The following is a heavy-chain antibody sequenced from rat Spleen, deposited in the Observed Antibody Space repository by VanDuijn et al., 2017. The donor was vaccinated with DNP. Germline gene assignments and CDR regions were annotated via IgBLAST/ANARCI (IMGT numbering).Heavy chain of an antibody. CDR3: TTDNYSAPFDY. J-gene: IGHJ2*01. Sequence: EVQLVESGGGLVQPGRSLKLSCAASGFTFSNYGMAWVRQAPKKGLEWVATITASSGTTYYRDSVKGRFTISTDNAKNTLFLQMDSLGSEDTATYYCTTDNYSAPFDYWGQGVMVTVSS. D-gene: IGHD1-8*01. CDR2: ITASSGTT. V-gene: IGHV5S13*01. CDR1: GFTFSNYG.